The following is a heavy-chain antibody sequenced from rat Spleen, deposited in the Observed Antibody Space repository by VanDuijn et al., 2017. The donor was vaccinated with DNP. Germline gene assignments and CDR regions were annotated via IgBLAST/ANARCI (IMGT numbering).Heavy chain of an antibody. CDR3: AKDLGALFDY. J-gene: IGHJ2*01. D-gene: IGHD5-1*01. CDR1: GFTFSNYW. V-gene: IGHV5-58*01. CDR2: INTDGGST. Sequence: EVQLVETGGGLVQPGRSLKLSCVASGFTFSNYWIYWIRQAPGKGLEWVASINTDGGSTYYPDSVKGRFTISRDNAENTVYLQMNSLRSEDTATYYCAKDLGALFDYWGQGVMVTVSS.